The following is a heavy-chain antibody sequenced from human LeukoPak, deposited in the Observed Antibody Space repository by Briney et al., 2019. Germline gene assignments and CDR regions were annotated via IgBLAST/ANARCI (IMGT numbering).Heavy chain of an antibody. Sequence: SETLSFTCTVSGGSISSYYWSWIRQPPGKGLEWIGYIYYSGSTNYNPSLKSRVTISVDTSKNQFSLKLSSVTAADTAVYYCARHGPPAPGVDVWGQGTTVTVSS. V-gene: IGHV4-59*08. CDR2: IYYSGST. CDR1: GGSISSYY. D-gene: IGHD3-10*01. J-gene: IGHJ6*02. CDR3: ARHGPPAPGVDV.